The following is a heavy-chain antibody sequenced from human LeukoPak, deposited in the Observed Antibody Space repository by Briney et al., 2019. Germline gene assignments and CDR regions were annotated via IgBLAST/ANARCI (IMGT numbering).Heavy chain of an antibody. V-gene: IGHV3-7*03. D-gene: IGHD1-26*01. CDR3: AREATISGSYYYYYYMDV. Sequence: GGSLRLSCAASGFTFSNYWMDWVRQAPGQGLEWVANINQDGSEKYYVDSVKGRFTISRDNAKNSLYLQMNSLRAEDTALYYCAREATISGSYYYYYYMDVWGKGTTVTVSS. CDR2: INQDGSEK. CDR1: GFTFSNYW. J-gene: IGHJ6*03.